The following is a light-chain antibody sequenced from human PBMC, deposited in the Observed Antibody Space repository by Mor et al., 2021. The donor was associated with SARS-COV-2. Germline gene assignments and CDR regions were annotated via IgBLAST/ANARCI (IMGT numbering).Light chain of an antibody. Sequence: APKFLIFDVNQRSSGVPDRFSGSKSGNTASLTISGLQAEDEANYYCCSYAGTYTWVFGGG. CDR2: DVN. CDR3: CSYAGTYTWV. J-gene: IGLJ3*02. V-gene: IGLV2-11*01.